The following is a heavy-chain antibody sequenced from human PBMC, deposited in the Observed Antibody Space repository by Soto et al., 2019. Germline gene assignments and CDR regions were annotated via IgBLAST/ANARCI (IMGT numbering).Heavy chain of an antibody. V-gene: IGHV6-1*01. Sequence: SQTLSLTCAISGDSVSSNSAAWNWIRQSPSRGLEWLGRTYYRSKWYNDYAVSVKSRITINPDASKNQFSLQLNSVTPEDTAVYYCARVTYYDFWSGYYPIDYWGQGTLVTVSS. CDR2: TYYRSKWYN. CDR1: GDSVSSNSAA. D-gene: IGHD3-3*01. CDR3: ARVTYYDFWSGYYPIDY. J-gene: IGHJ4*02.